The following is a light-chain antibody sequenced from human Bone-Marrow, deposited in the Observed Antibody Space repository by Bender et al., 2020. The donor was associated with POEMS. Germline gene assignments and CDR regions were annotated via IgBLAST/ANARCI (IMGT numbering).Light chain of an antibody. CDR3: QVWDSSTAL. J-gene: IGLJ3*02. CDR2: RDT. Sequence: YELTQPRSVSVALGQTARITCGGSRIESKNVHWSQHKPGQAPVLGIFRDTNRPSGIPERFSGSTSGNTATLTITRAQVGDEADYYCQVWDSSTALFGGGTTLTAL. V-gene: IGLV3-9*01. CDR1: RIESKN.